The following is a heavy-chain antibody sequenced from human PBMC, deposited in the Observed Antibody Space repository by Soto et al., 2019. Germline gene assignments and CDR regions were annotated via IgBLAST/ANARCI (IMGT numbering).Heavy chain of an antibody. CDR3: ARVLQQSEYYYYYYGMDV. CDR1: GGSISSYY. CDR2: IYYSGST. Sequence: QVQLQESGPGLVKPSETLSLTCTVSGGSISSYYWSWIRQPPGKGLEWIGYIYYSGSTNYNPSLKSRVTISVDTSKNQCSLKLSSVTAADTAVYYCARVLQQSEYYYYYYGMDVWGQGTTVTVSS. D-gene: IGHD3-10*01. J-gene: IGHJ6*02. V-gene: IGHV4-59*01.